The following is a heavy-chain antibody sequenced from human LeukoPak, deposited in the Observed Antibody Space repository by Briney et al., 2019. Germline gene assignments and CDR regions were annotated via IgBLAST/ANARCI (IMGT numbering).Heavy chain of an antibody. CDR2: SNSGSTI. CDR3: ARGLEGGVEAVVH. D-gene: IGHD3-10*01. J-gene: IGHJ4*02. Sequence: SNSGSTIYYAHSVKGRFTVSRDNAKNSLYLQMNSLRAEDTAVYYCARGLEGGVEAVVHWGQGTLVTVSS. V-gene: IGHV3-48*03.